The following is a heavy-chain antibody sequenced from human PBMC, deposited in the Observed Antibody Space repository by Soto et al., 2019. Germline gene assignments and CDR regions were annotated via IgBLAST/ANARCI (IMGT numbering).Heavy chain of an antibody. Sequence: GGSLRLSCAASGFTFSSYAMSWVRQAPGKGLEWVSAISGSGGSTYYADSVKGRFTISRDNSKNTLYLQMNSLRAEDTAVYYCAKDQWGIQLWLLGYWGQGTLVTVSS. D-gene: IGHD5-18*01. CDR1: GFTFSSYA. J-gene: IGHJ4*02. CDR3: AKDQWGIQLWLLGY. V-gene: IGHV3-23*01. CDR2: ISGSGGST.